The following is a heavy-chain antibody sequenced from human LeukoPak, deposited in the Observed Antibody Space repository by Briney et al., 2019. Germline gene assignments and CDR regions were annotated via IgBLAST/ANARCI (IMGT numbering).Heavy chain of an antibody. D-gene: IGHD1-26*01. Sequence: SETLSLTCTVSGYSISSGYYWGWIRQPPGKGLEWIGNIYHSGSTDYNPSLKSRVTISVDTSKNQFSLGLTSVTAADTAVYYCAREDSGRYYDTYHFDYWGQGTLVTVSS. V-gene: IGHV4-38-2*02. CDR1: GYSISSGYY. CDR3: AREDSGRYYDTYHFDY. J-gene: IGHJ4*02. CDR2: IYHSGST.